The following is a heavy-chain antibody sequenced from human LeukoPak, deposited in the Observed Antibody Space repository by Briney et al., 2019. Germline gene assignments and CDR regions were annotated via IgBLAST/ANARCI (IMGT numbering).Heavy chain of an antibody. CDR1: GFTVSNNY. V-gene: IGHV3-48*01. CDR2: ISSSSSTI. CDR3: ARGGGYSGYDPSY. J-gene: IGHJ4*02. Sequence: GGSLRLSCAASGFTVSNNYMTWVRQAPGKGLEWVSYISSSSSTIYYADSVKGRFTISRDNAKNSLYLQMNSLRAEDTAVYYCARGGGYSGYDPSYWGQGTLVTVSS. D-gene: IGHD5-12*01.